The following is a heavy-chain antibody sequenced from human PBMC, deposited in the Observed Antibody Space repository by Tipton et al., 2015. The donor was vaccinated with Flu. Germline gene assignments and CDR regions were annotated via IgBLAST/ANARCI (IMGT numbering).Heavy chain of an antibody. D-gene: IGHD6-19*01. J-gene: IGHJ4*02. CDR2: INHSGST. V-gene: IGHV4-34*01. CDR1: GGSFSGYY. CDR3: ARAGQQWLETYFDY. Sequence: GLVKPSETLSLTCAVYGGSFSGYYWSWIRQPPGKGLEWIGEINHSGSTNYNPSLKSRVTISVDTSKNQFSLKLSSVTAADTAVYYCARAGQQWLETYFDYWGQGTLVTVSS.